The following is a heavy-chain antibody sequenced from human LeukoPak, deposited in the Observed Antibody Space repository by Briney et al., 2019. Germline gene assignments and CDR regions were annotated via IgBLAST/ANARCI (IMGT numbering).Heavy chain of an antibody. Sequence: SETLSLTCTVSGDSISNNFWSWIRQPAGKGLEWIGRIYTSGSTNYNPSLKSRVTMSVDTSKNQFSLKLSSVTAADTAVYYCARGGSSGPAGWWGQGTLVTVSS. CDR2: IYTSGST. J-gene: IGHJ4*02. CDR3: ARGGSSGPAGW. V-gene: IGHV4-4*07. D-gene: IGHD6-19*01. CDR1: GDSISNNF.